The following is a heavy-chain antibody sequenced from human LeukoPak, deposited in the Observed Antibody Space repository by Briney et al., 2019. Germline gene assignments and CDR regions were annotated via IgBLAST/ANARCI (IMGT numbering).Heavy chain of an antibody. Sequence: SETLSLTCTVSGDSISSSGYYWGWIRQPPGKGLEWIVTIYYSGSTYYNPSLKSRVTISVDTSKNQFSLKLSSVTAADTAVYFCARQPHDPSTHHTDYWGQGTLVTVSS. CDR1: GDSISSSGYY. D-gene: IGHD1-14*01. V-gene: IGHV4-39*01. CDR3: ARQPHDPSTHHTDY. CDR2: IYYSGST. J-gene: IGHJ4*02.